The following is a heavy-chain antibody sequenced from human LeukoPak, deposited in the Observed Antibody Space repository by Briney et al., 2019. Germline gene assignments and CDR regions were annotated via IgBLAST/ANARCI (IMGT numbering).Heavy chain of an antibody. V-gene: IGHV4-30-2*01. D-gene: IGHD6-13*01. Sequence: SETLSLTCTVSGGSISSGGYYWSWIRQPPGKGLEWIGYIYHSGSTYYNPSLKSRVTISVDTSKNQFSLKLSSVTAADTAVYYCASSREQLPVDYWGQGTLVTVSS. CDR2: IYHSGST. J-gene: IGHJ4*02. CDR1: GGSISSGGYY. CDR3: ASSREQLPVDY.